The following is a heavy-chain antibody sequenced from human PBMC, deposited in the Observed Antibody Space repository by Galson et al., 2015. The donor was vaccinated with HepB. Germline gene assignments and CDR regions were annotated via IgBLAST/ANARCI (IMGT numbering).Heavy chain of an antibody. J-gene: IGHJ4*02. V-gene: IGHV4-34*12. CDR3: ARVSAYYYGTSGYLDH. Sequence: NGEVIDSGSTNYNPSLKSRVTISVDSSKAQFSLKLSSVTAADTAVYYCARVSAYYYGTSGYLDHWGQGTLATVSS. D-gene: IGHD3-22*01. CDR2: VIDSGST.